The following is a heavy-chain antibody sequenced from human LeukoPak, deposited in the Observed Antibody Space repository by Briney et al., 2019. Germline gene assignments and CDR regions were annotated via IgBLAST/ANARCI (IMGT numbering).Heavy chain of an antibody. D-gene: IGHD5-18*01. Sequence: PGGSLRLSCAASGFTFSSYGMHWVRQAPGKGLEWVAVIWYDGSNKYYADSVKGRFTISRDNSKSTLYLQMNSLRAEDTAVYYCARDVRYSYGYGQPYYYGMDVWGQGTTVTVSS. CDR3: ARDVRYSYGYGQPYYYGMDV. CDR1: GFTFSSYG. V-gene: IGHV3-33*01. CDR2: IWYDGSNK. J-gene: IGHJ6*02.